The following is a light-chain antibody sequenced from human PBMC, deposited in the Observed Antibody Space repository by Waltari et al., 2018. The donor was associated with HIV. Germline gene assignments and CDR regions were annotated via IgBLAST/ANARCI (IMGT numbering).Light chain of an antibody. CDR2: KAS. Sequence: DIQMTQSPSTLSASVGDRVTITCRASQSISSWLAWYQQKPGKAPKLLIYKASSLESGVPSMFSGGGSGTEFALTISSLHPDDFATNYCQQYNSYSWTVGQGTKVEIK. CDR3: QQYNSYSWT. V-gene: IGKV1-5*03. J-gene: IGKJ1*01. CDR1: QSISSW.